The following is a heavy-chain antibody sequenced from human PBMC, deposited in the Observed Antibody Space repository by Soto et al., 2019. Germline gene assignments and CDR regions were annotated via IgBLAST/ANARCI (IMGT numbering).Heavy chain of an antibody. CDR1: GFTFSSYS. D-gene: IGHD3-3*01. CDR2: ISSSSSYI. V-gene: IGHV3-21*01. Sequence: GGSLRLSCAASGFTFSSYSMNWVRQAPGKGLEWVSSISSSSSYIYYADSVKGRFTISRDNAKNSLYLQMNSLRAEDTAVYYCARVRFSEFFLDYWGQGTLVTVSS. J-gene: IGHJ4*02. CDR3: ARVRFSEFFLDY.